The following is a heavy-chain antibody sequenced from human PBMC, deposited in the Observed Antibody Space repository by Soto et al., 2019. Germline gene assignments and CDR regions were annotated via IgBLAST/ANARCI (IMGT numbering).Heavy chain of an antibody. J-gene: IGHJ4*02. CDR2: IYYSGST. D-gene: IGHD1-26*01. V-gene: IGHV4-31*03. CDR1: GGSISSGGYY. Sequence: SETLSLTCTVSGGSISSGGYYWSWIRQHPGKGLEWIGYIYYSGSTYYNPSLKSRVTISVDTSKNQFSLKLSSVTAADTAVYYCARAGLVGARAFDYWGQGTLVTVSS. CDR3: ARAGLVGARAFDY.